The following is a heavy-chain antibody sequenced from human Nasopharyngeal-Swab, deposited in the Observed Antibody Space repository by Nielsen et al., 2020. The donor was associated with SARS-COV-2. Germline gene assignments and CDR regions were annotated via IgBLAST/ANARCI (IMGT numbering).Heavy chain of an antibody. Sequence: ASVKVSCKAPGYTFTSYGINWVRQAPGQGLEWMGWISTNNGATNYAQKLQGRVTMTTDTSTSTAYMDLRSLRSDDTAVYYCARDSMTSGYAADFWGQGTLVTVSS. CDR3: ARDSMTSGYAADF. D-gene: IGHD3-9*01. J-gene: IGHJ4*02. CDR1: GYTFTSYG. V-gene: IGHV1-18*01. CDR2: ISTNNGAT.